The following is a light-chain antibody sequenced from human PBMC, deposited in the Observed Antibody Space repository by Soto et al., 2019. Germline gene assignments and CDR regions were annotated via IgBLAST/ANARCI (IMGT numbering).Light chain of an antibody. CDR1: QGVTNY. Sequence: EIVLTQSPATLSLSPGERATLSCRASQGVTNYLAWYQQKPGQSPRLLIYDASNRATGIPARFSGSGPGTDFTLTISSLEPEDFAVYYCQQELTFGGGTKVESK. J-gene: IGKJ4*01. CDR3: QQELT. V-gene: IGKV3D-11*01. CDR2: DAS.